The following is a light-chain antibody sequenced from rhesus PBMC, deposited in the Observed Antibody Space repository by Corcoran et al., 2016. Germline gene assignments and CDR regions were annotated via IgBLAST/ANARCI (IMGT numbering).Light chain of an antibody. V-gene: IGKV1S14*01. Sequence: DIQMTQSPSSLSASVGDTVTITCWASQGISNYLAWYQQQPGKAPKPLSYSAAILESGVPSRFSGGGSGTDFTLTISSLQPDDFAIYYCQQHKSFPVAFGQGTKVEIK. CDR2: SAA. CDR3: QQHKSFPVA. CDR1: QGISNY. J-gene: IGKJ1*01.